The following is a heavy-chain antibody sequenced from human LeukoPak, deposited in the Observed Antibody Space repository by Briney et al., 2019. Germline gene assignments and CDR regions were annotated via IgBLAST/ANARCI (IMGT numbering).Heavy chain of an antibody. V-gene: IGHV4-61*02. CDR1: GGSISSGSYY. D-gene: IGHD1-1*01. CDR3: ARESRGTVL. J-gene: IGHJ2*01. Sequence: KPSETLSLTCTVSGGSISSGSYYWSWIRQPAGKGLEWIGRIYTSGSTNYNPSLKSRVTISVDTSKNQFSLKLSSVTAADTAVYYCARESRGTVLWGRGTLVTVSS. CDR2: IYTSGST.